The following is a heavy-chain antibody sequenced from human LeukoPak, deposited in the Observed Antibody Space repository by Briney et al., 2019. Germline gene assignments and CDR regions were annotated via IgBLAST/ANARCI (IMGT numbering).Heavy chain of an antibody. Sequence: SETLSLTCTVSGGSISSGGYYWSWIRQHPGKGLEWIGYIYYSGSTYYNPSLKSRVTISVDTSKNQFSLKLSSVTAVDTAVYYCASHFEEGSPNWFDPWGQGTLVTVSS. J-gene: IGHJ5*02. V-gene: IGHV4-31*03. CDR3: ASHFEEGSPNWFDP. CDR1: GGSISSGGYY. D-gene: IGHD3-3*02. CDR2: IYYSGST.